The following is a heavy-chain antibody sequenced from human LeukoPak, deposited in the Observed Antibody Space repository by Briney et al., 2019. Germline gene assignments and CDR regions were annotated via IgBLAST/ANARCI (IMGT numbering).Heavy chain of an antibody. Sequence: GGSLRLSCATSGFTFSSYWMHWVRQAPGKGLVWVSRINGDGSSTSYADSVKGRFTISRDNAKNTLYLKMNSLRAEDTAVYYCARDLDGSGSYHWFDPWGQGTLVTVSS. J-gene: IGHJ5*02. CDR1: GFTFSSYW. D-gene: IGHD3-10*01. CDR3: ARDLDGSGSYHWFDP. CDR2: INGDGSST. V-gene: IGHV3-74*01.